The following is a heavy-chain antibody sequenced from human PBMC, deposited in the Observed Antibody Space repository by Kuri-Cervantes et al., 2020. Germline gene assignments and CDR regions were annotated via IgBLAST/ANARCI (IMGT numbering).Heavy chain of an antibody. V-gene: IGHV1-18*01. CDR2: ISAYNGDT. Sequence: ASVKVSCKASGYTFTSYGISWVRQAPGQGLEWMGWISAYNGDTNYAQKLQGRVTMTTDTSTSTAYMELRSLRSDDTALYCCARRLNWDGMDYWGQGTLVTVSS. D-gene: IGHD1-20*01. J-gene: IGHJ4*02. CDR3: ARRLNWDGMDY. CDR1: GYTFTSYG.